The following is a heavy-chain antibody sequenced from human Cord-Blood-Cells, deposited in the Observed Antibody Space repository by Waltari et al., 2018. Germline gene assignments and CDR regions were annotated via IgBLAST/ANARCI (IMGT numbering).Heavy chain of an antibody. D-gene: IGHD3-22*01. CDR1: GGTFSNYA. V-gene: IGHV1-69*01. J-gene: IGHJ5*02. CDR2: IIPIVGTA. CDR3: ARLYYYDSSGYYNWFDP. Sequence: QVQLVQSGAEVKKPGSSVKVSCKASGGTFSNYAISWVRQAPGQGLEWMGGIIPIVGTANYAQKFQGRVTITADESTSTAYMELSSLRSEDTAVYYCARLYYYDSSGYYNWFDPWGQGTLVTVSS.